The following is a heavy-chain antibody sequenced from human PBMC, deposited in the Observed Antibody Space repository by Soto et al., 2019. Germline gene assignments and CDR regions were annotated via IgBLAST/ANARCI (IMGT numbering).Heavy chain of an antibody. V-gene: IGHV4-4*02. CDR2: IYHSGTT. Sequence: QVQLQESGPGLVKPSGTLSLTCALSGDSISSTNWYIWVRQPPGKGLEWIGEIYHSGTTNYNPSLKGRVTMSVDKSKNQFSLKLRSVTAADTAVYFCARAWNDGRFDYWGQGTLVTVSS. J-gene: IGHJ4*02. CDR1: GDSISSTNW. CDR3: ARAWNDGRFDY. D-gene: IGHD1-1*01.